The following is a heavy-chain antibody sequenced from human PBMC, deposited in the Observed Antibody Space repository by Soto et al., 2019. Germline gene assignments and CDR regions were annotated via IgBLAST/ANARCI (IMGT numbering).Heavy chain of an antibody. CDR1: GGSFSGYY. J-gene: IGHJ4*02. Sequence: SETLSLTCAVYGGSFSGYYWSWIRQPPGKGLEWIGCISRLDNPYFHPSFKSRVTMSIDRSRNQFYLNLSSMTAADRAVYYCARGAGYDPFDYWGQGVLVTVSS. CDR2: ISRLDNP. D-gene: IGHD5-12*01. CDR3: ARGAGYDPFDY. V-gene: IGHV4-34*10.